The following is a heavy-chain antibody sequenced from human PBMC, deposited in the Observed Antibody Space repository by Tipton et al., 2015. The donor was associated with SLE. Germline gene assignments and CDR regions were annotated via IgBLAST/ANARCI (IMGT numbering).Heavy chain of an antibody. D-gene: IGHD4-23*01. Sequence: TLSLTCAVYGGSFNGHYWNWFRQPPGKGLEWIGETNESGITHYNSSLKSRITISVDTSKNQFSLKLNSVTAADTAVYYCATDGGAGGNADNWGQGTLVTVSS. V-gene: IGHV4-34*01. CDR1: GGSFNGHY. CDR2: TNESGIT. CDR3: ATDGGAGGNADN. J-gene: IGHJ4*02.